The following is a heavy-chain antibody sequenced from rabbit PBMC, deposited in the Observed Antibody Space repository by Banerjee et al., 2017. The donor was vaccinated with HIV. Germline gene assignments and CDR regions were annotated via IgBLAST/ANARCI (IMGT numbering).Heavy chain of an antibody. Sequence: GLEWIGCINSSSRNVVYASWATGRFTISKTSSTTVTLQMTSLTAADTATYFCARAGGYRDFGLWGQGTLVTVS. J-gene: IGHJ4*01. CDR2: INSSSRNV. D-gene: IGHD2-1*01. V-gene: IGHV1S40*01. CDR3: ARAGGYRDFGL.